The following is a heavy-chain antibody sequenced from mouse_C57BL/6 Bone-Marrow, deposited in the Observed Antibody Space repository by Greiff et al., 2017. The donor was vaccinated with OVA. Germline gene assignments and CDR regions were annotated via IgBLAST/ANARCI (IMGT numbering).Heavy chain of an antibody. V-gene: IGHV14-3*01. CDR2: IDPANGNT. D-gene: IGHD1-1*01. CDR1: GFHIKNTY. Sequence: EVQLQQSVAELVRPGASVKLSCTASGFHIKNTYMHWVKQRPEQGLEWIGRIDPANGNTKYAPKFQGKATITADTSSNTAYLQLSSLTSEDTAIYYCASDYYGSSYGNYWGQGTTLTVSS. J-gene: IGHJ2*01. CDR3: ASDYYGSSYGNY.